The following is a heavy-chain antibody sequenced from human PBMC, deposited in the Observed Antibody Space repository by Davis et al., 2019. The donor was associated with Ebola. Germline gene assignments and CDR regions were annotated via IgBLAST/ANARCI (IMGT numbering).Heavy chain of an antibody. D-gene: IGHD4-17*01. Sequence: GESLKISCAASGFTLSYYYMSLXXXXXXXXXXXXXYISTSGTTLFSADSVKGRFTISRDNDKNSLYLQMNSLTAEDTAVYSCVRDRPITVTTYWYFDVWGRGTLATVSS. CDR3: VRDRPITVTTYWYFDV. J-gene: IGHJ2*01. CDR2: ISTSGTTL. V-gene: IGHV3-11*01. CDR1: GFTLSYYY.